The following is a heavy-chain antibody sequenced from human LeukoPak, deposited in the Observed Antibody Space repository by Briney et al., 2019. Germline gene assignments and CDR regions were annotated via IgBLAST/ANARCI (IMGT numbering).Heavy chain of an antibody. CDR3: AKDFSSAFDI. CDR2: ISYDGSNK. J-gene: IGHJ3*02. CDR1: GFTFSSYG. Sequence: RAGGSLRLSCAASGFTFSSYGMHWVRQAPGKGLEWVAVISYDGSNKYYADSVKGRFTISRDNSKNTLYLQMNSLRAEDTAAYYCAKDFSSAFDIWGQGTMVTVSS. D-gene: IGHD6-13*01. V-gene: IGHV3-30*18.